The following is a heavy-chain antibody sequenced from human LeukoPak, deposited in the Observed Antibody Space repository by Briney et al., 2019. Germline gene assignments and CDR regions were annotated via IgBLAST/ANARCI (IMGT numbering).Heavy chain of an antibody. V-gene: IGHV4-4*07. D-gene: IGHD1-7*01. CDR1: GASISSYY. J-gene: IGHJ5*02. CDR2: IYVTGST. Sequence: SETLPLTCSVSGASISSYYCSWIRQPAGKALEWIGRIYVTGSTTYNPSLESRVTMSLDTSKNHFSLKLRSVTAADTAVYYCARDSGTTGEVKFDPWGQGTLVTVSS. CDR3: ARDSGTTGEVKFDP.